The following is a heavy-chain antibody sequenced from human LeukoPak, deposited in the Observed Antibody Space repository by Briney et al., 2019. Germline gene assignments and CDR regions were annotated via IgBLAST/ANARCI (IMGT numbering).Heavy chain of an antibody. D-gene: IGHD5-18*01. CDR2: IIPIFGTA. J-gene: IGHJ4*02. V-gene: IGHV1-69*13. CDR1: GGTFSSYA. Sequence: SVKVSCKASGGTFSSYAISWVRQAPGQGLEWMGGIIPIFGTANYAQKFQGRVTITADESTSTAYMELSSLRSEDTAVYYCASQTQLTSPFDYWGQGTLVTVSS. CDR3: ASQTQLTSPFDY.